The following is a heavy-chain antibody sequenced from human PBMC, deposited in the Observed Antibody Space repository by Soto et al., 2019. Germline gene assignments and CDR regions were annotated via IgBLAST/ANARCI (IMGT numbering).Heavy chain of an antibody. CDR3: ARVPSPFDFYYAMDV. Sequence: SETLSLTCTVSGGSISNDNYYWSWIRQSPGKGLEWIAYIYYSGSTYYNPSLKSRLTMSLDTSQNQFSLKLNSVTAADTAVYFCARVPSPFDFYYAMDVWGQGTTVTVSS. D-gene: IGHD3-16*01. CDR2: IYYSGST. CDR1: GGSISNDNYY. V-gene: IGHV4-30-4*02. J-gene: IGHJ6*02.